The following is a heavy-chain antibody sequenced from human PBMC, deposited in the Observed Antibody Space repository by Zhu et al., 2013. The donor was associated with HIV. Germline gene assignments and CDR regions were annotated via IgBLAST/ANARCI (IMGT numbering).Heavy chain of an antibody. CDR2: SRDKAKSYST. Sequence: EVQLVESGGGLVQPGGSLRLSCAVSGFTFSDHYMDWVRQAPGKGLEWVGRSRDKAKSYSTEYAASVKGRFTISRDDSDKSVYLQMNSLKTEDTAVYYCARDFDGSSARGPGYWGQGNPGSPSPQ. CDR3: ARDFDGSSARGPGY. V-gene: IGHV3-72*01. CDR1: GFTFSDHY. D-gene: IGHD6-13*01. J-gene: IGHJ4*02.